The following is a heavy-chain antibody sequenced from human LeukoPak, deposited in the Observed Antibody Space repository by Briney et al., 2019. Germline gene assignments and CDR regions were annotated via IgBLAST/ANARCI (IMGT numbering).Heavy chain of an antibody. D-gene: IGHD2-2*01. CDR2: ISGSGDST. J-gene: IGHJ5*02. Sequence: GGSLRLSCAASGFTFSTYAMNWVRQAPGKGLEWVSAISGSGDSTYYADSVNGRFTISRDNSKNTLYLQMNSLRAEDTAVYYCAKEDSIVPIGSWGRGTLVTVSS. CDR1: GFTFSTYA. CDR3: AKEDSIVPIGS. V-gene: IGHV3-23*01.